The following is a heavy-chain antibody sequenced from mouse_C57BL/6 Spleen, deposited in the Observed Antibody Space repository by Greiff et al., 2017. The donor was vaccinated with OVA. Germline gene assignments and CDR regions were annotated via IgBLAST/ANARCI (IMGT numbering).Heavy chain of an antibody. V-gene: IGHV1-18*01. CDR3: ARETYGYDEGFAY. CDR1: GYTFTDYN. Sequence: VQLQQSGPELVKPGASVKIPCKASGYTFTDYNMDWVKQSHGKSLEWIGDINPNNGGTIYNQKFKGKATLTVDKSSSTAYMELRSLTSEDTAVYYCARETYGYDEGFAYWGQGTLVTVSA. CDR2: INPNNGGT. J-gene: IGHJ3*01. D-gene: IGHD2-2*01.